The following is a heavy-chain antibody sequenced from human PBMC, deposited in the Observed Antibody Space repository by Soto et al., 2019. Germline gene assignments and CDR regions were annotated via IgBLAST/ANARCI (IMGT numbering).Heavy chain of an antibody. CDR1: GFTFSSYA. CDR3: AKDRRLSSSCSDY. J-gene: IGHJ4*02. CDR2: ISGSGVTI. Sequence: GVLRLSCAASGFTFSSYAMSWVRQAPGKGLEWVSAISGSGVTIYYADSVKGRFTISRDNAKNTLYLQMNSLRAEDTAVYYCAKDRRLSSSCSDYWGQGTLVTVSS. V-gene: IGHV3-23*01. D-gene: IGHD6-13*01.